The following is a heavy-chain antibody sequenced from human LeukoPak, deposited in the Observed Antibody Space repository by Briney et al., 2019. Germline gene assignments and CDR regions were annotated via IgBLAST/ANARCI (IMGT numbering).Heavy chain of an antibody. CDR1: GYTLTELS. J-gene: IGHJ4*02. Sequence: SVKVSCKVSGYTLTELSMHWVRQAPGKGLEWMGGIIPIFGTANYAQKFQGRVTITADESTSTAYMELSSLGSEDTAVYYCARPEGDYYDSSGYYHYWGQGTLVTVSS. V-gene: IGHV1-69*13. CDR3: ARPEGDYYDSSGYYHY. D-gene: IGHD3-22*01. CDR2: IIPIFGTA.